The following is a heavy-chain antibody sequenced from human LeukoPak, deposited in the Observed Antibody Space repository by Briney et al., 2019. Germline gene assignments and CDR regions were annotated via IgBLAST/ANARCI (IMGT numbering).Heavy chain of an antibody. CDR3: ARDREGQLLWFGELGY. V-gene: IGHV3-20*04. Sequence: GGSLRLSCAASGFVFDDYGMSWVRQAPGKGLEWVSAINWDGSTTSYADSVKGRFTISRDKAKKSLYLQMNSLRAEDTALYYCARDREGQLLWFGELGYWGQGSPVTVSS. CDR2: INWDGSTT. D-gene: IGHD3-10*01. J-gene: IGHJ4*02. CDR1: GFVFDDYG.